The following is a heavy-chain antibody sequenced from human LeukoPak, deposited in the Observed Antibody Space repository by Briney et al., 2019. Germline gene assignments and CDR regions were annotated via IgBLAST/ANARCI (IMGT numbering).Heavy chain of an antibody. CDR3: ARTAFTYYDFWSGLRPHNYFDY. CDR2: ISAYNGNT. Sequence: ASVKVSCKASGYTFTSYGISWVRQAPGQGLGWMGWISAYNGNTNYAQKLQGRVTMTTDTSTSTAYMELRSLRSDDTAVYYCARTAFTYYDFWSGLRPHNYFDYWGRGTLVTVSS. V-gene: IGHV1-18*01. CDR1: GYTFTSYG. J-gene: IGHJ4*02. D-gene: IGHD3-3*01.